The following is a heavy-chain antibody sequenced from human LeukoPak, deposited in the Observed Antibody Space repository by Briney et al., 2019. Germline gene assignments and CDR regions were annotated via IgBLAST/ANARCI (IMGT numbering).Heavy chain of an antibody. CDR2: IFYSGST. CDR3: ARVSSSWPHYYFDY. D-gene: IGHD6-13*01. V-gene: IGHV4-39*07. J-gene: IGHJ4*02. Sequence: SETLSLTCTVSGGSISSSTYYWAWIRQPPGKGLEWVGNIFYSGSTYYNPSLKSRVTISVDTSKNQFSLKLTSVTAADTAVYYCARVSSSWPHYYFDYWGQGTLVTVSS. CDR1: GGSISSSTYY.